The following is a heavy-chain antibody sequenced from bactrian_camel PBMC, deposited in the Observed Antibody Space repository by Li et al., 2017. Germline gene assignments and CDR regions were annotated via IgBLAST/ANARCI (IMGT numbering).Heavy chain of an antibody. CDR2: ITSTGGII. V-gene: IGHV3S40*01. CDR3: VTEYGMRTFAY. Sequence: VQLVESGGGLVQPGGSLRLSCAASGFTFNYYLMSWVRQAPGKGLEWVSSITSTGGIICYADSVKGRFTISRHNAKNTVYLQMNSLKPEDTAAYYCVTEYGMRTFAYWGQGTQVTVS. D-gene: IGHD3*01. J-gene: IGHJ6*01. CDR1: GFTFNYYL.